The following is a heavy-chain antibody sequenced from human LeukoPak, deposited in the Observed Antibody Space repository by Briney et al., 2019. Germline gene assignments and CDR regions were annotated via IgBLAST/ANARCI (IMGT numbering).Heavy chain of an antibody. V-gene: IGHV3-23*01. J-gene: IGHJ6*02. CDR3: ARDLHYYVAMDV. CDR1: GFIFSNYA. CDR2: ISRSDGST. D-gene: IGHD3-10*02. Sequence: GGSLRLSCAASGFIFSNYAMSWVRQTPGKGLEWVSAISRSDGSTYYVDSVKGRFTISRDNSKNTLFLQMNSLEVEDTALYYCARDLHYYVAMDVWGQGITVTVSS.